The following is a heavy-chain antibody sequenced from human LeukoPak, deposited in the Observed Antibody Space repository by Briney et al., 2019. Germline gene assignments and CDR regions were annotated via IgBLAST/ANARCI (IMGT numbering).Heavy chain of an antibody. CDR2: ISYDGSNK. CDR1: GFTFSSYG. CDR3: ASGTTVTPRDY. V-gene: IGHV3-30*03. Sequence: GGSLRLSCAASGFTFSSYGMHWVRQAPGKGLEWVAVISYDGSNKYYADSVKGRFTISRDNSKNTLYLQMNSLRAEDTAVYYCASGTTVTPRDYWGQGTLVTVSS. D-gene: IGHD4-17*01. J-gene: IGHJ4*02.